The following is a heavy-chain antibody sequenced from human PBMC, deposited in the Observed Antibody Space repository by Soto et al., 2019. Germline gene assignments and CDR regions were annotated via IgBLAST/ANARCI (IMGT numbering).Heavy chain of an antibody. CDR3: ARAGGLRRTYYFDY. Sequence: GGSLRLSCAASGFTFSSYAMHWVRQAPGKGLEYVSAISSNGGSTYYANSVKGRFTISRDNSKNTLYLQMGSLRAEDMAVYYCARAGGLRRTYYFDYWGQGTLVTVSS. V-gene: IGHV3-64*01. CDR2: ISSNGGST. CDR1: GFTFSSYA. J-gene: IGHJ4*02. D-gene: IGHD5-12*01.